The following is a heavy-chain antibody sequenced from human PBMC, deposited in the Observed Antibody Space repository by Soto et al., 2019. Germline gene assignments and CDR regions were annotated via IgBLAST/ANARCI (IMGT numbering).Heavy chain of an antibody. D-gene: IGHD3-22*01. CDR1: GFTFSSYA. Sequence: QVQLVESGGGVVQPGRSLRLSCAASGFTFSSYAMHWVRQAPGKGLEWVAVISYDGSNKYYADSVKGRFTISRDNSKNTLHLQMNSLRAEDTAVYYCARGPVYYYDSRGVGSFTFDPWGQGTLVTVSS. V-gene: IGHV3-30-3*01. CDR2: ISYDGSNK. J-gene: IGHJ5*02. CDR3: ARGPVYYYDSRGVGSFTFDP.